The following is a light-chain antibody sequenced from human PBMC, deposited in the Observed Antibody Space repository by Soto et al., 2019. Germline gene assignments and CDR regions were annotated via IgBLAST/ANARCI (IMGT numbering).Light chain of an antibody. J-gene: IGKJ1*01. Sequence: VVWMTQSPSLLSASPGDRVTISCRMSQAISSYLAWYQQKPGKAPELLIYAASTLQSGVPSRFSGSGSGTDFTLTISGLQSEDFATYYCQQYYSYPQAFGQGTKVDIK. CDR2: AAS. CDR3: QQYYSYPQA. V-gene: IGKV1D-8*01. CDR1: QAISSY.